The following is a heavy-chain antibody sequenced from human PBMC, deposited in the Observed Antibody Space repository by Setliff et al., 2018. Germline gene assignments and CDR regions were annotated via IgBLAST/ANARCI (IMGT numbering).Heavy chain of an antibody. CDR1: GGSFSDYY. V-gene: IGHV4-34*01. CDR2: INHSGST. CDR3: ARASYGWGSHYKIKWFDP. D-gene: IGHD3-10*01. J-gene: IGHJ5*02. Sequence: SETLSLTCTVYGGSFSDYYWGWVRQPPGKGLEWIGEINHSGSTNYIPSLKSRLTISVDTSKNQFSLKLSSVTAADTAVYYCARASYGWGSHYKIKWFDPWGQGTLVTVSS.